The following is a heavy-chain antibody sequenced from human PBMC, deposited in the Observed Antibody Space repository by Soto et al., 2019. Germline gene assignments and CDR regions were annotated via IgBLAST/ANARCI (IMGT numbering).Heavy chain of an antibody. CDR2: IYYSGST. Sequence: SDTPSLPWTVSGGSISSSSYHWGWIRQPPGKGLEWIGSIYYSGSTYYNPSLKSRVTISVDTSKNQFSLKLSSVTAADTAVYYCARALITMVRGVIINYYGMDVWGQGTTVTVSS. D-gene: IGHD3-10*01. J-gene: IGHJ6*02. CDR3: ARALITMVRGVIINYYGMDV. V-gene: IGHV4-39*07. CDR1: GGSISSSSYH.